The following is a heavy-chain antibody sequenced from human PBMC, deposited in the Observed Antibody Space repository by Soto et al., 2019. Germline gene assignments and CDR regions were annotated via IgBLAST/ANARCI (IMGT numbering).Heavy chain of an antibody. V-gene: IGHV4-34*01. Sequence: PSETLSLTCAVYGGSFSGYYWSWIRQPPGKGLEWIGEINHSGSTNYNPSLKSRVTISVDTSKNQFSLKLSSVTAADTAVYYCARGQQPMNDILTGQPYYYFDYWGQGTLVTVSS. D-gene: IGHD3-9*01. J-gene: IGHJ4*02. CDR1: GGSFSGYY. CDR2: INHSGST. CDR3: ARGQQPMNDILTGQPYYYFDY.